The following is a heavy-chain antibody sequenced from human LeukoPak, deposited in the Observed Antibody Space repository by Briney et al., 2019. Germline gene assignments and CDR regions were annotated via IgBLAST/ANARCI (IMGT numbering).Heavy chain of an antibody. CDR3: ARDKAHSYGRYFDP. Sequence: SETLCLTCTVSGGSISTYYWNWIRQTPGKGLEWIGHISYGNTDYNPSLKSRVTISVDTSKNQFSLKLTSVTAADTAVYYCARDKAHSYGRYFDPWGQGALVTVSS. J-gene: IGHJ5*02. D-gene: IGHD5-18*01. CDR2: ISYGNT. CDR1: GGSISTYY. V-gene: IGHV4-59*01.